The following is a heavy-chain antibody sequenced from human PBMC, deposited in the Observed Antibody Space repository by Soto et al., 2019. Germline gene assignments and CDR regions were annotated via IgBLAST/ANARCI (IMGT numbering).Heavy chain of an antibody. D-gene: IGHD1-26*01. Sequence: PGESLKISCKGSGYSFTSYWIGWVRQMPGKGLEWMGIIYPSDSDTKYSPSFQGQVTISADKSINTAYLQWSSLKASDTAMYYCAGPPYSGSYYYFDHWGQGTLVTVSS. V-gene: IGHV5-51*01. CDR2: IYPSDSDT. CDR1: GYSFTSYW. J-gene: IGHJ4*02. CDR3: AGPPYSGSYYYFDH.